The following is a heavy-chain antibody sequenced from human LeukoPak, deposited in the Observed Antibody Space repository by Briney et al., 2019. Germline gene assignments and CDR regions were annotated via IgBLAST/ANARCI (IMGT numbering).Heavy chain of an antibody. Sequence: PGGSLRLSCAASGFTFSNYAMHWVCQAPGKGLEWVAVISYNGSSKYYADSVKGRFTISRDNSKNTVYLQMNSLRAEDSAVYYCASGYCTNDVCYTGGFDYWGQGTLVTVSS. CDR3: ASGYCTNDVCYTGGFDY. CDR2: ISYNGSSK. J-gene: IGHJ4*02. D-gene: IGHD2-8*01. V-gene: IGHV3-30-3*01. CDR1: GFTFSNYA.